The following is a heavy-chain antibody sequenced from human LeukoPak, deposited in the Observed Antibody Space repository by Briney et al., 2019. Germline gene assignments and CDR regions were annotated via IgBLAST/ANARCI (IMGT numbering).Heavy chain of an antibody. CDR2: ISYDGSNK. Sequence: GGSLRLSCAASGFTFSSYAMHWVRQAPGKGLEWVAVISYDGSNKYYADSVKGRFTISRDNSKNTLYLQMNSLRAEDTAVYYCASMDDDMVYDAFDIWGQGTMVTVSS. V-gene: IGHV3-30-3*01. CDR1: GFTFSSYA. CDR3: ASMDDDMVYDAFDI. J-gene: IGHJ3*02. D-gene: IGHD3-9*01.